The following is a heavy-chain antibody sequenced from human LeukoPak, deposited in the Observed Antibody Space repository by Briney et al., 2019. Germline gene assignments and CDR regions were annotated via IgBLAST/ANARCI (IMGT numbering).Heavy chain of an antibody. CDR1: GFTFSSYA. CDR3: ARDYYGSGSYYPLNY. CDR2: IWYDGSNK. V-gene: IGHV3-33*01. Sequence: PGKSLRLSCAASGFTFSSYAMHWVRQAPGKGLEWVTVIWYDGSNKYYADSVQGRFTISRDNSKNTLYLQMYSLRAEDTAVYYCARDYYGSGSYYPLNYWGQGTLVTVSS. J-gene: IGHJ4*02. D-gene: IGHD3-10*01.